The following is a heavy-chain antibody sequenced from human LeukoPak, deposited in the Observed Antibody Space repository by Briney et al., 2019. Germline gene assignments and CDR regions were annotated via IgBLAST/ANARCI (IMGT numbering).Heavy chain of an antibody. CDR1: GYSFFSNYW. CDR2: LYPGDSDS. D-gene: IGHD5-24*01. V-gene: IGHV5-51*01. Sequence: GESLTISCKAYGYSFFSNYWIAWVRQMPGKGLEGMGILYPGDSDSRYSPSFQGQVTISADRSISTAYLHWSSLKVSDTAMYYCARASRDGYNQNFDYWGQGTLVTVSS. J-gene: IGHJ4*02. CDR3: ARASRDGYNQNFDY.